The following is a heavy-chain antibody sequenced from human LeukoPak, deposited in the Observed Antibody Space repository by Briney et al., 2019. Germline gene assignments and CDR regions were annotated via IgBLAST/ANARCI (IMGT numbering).Heavy chain of an antibody. D-gene: IGHD2-15*01. CDR3: ARGFIGYCSGGSCLHFDY. Sequence: SETLSLTCTVSGGSTSSYYWSWIRQPPGKGLEWIGYIHYSGSTNYNPSLKSRVTISVDTSKNRFSLKLSSVTAADTAVYYCARGFIGYCSGGSCLHFDYWGQGTLVTVSS. V-gene: IGHV4-59*01. CDR1: GGSTSSYY. CDR2: IHYSGST. J-gene: IGHJ4*02.